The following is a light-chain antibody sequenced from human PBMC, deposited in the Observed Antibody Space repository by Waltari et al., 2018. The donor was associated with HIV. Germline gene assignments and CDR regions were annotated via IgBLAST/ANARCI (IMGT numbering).Light chain of an antibody. CDR2: LAS. Sequence: DIRMTQSPSTLSAFIGDSVTISCRASQNIGNFLAWYQQKPGKAPKLLISLASSRERGVPIRFSGSGSGSDVSLTISGLQYEDFATYYCQQFETYYIFGQGTRLE. CDR3: QQFETYYI. CDR1: QNIGNF. J-gene: IGKJ2*01. V-gene: IGKV1-5*03.